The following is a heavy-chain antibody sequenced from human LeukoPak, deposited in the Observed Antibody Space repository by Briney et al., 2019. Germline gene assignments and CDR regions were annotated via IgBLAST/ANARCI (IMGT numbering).Heavy chain of an antibody. D-gene: IGHD3-10*01. CDR3: ATGNPYGSGSYYQLGAFDI. CDR2: INWNGGST. J-gene: IGHJ3*02. Sequence: SGGSLRLSCAASGFTFDDYGMSWVRQAPGKGLEWVSGINWNGGSTGYADSVKGRFTISRDNAKNSLYLQMNSLRAEDTALYYCATGNPYGSGSYYQLGAFDIWAQGTMVTVSS. V-gene: IGHV3-20*04. CDR1: GFTFDDYG.